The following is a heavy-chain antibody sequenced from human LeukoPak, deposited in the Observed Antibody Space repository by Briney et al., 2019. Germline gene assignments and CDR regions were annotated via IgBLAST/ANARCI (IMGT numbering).Heavy chain of an antibody. CDR3: ARLYSSTWENYFDY. V-gene: IGHV3-23*01. Sequence: PGGSLRLSCAASGFTFSSFAMNWVRQAPGKGLEWVSGISGSGGSTYYADSVEGRFTISRDNSKNTLYVQMNSLRAEDTAVYYCARLYSSTWENYFDYWGQGTLVTVSS. D-gene: IGHD6-13*01. CDR1: GFTFSSFA. CDR2: ISGSGGST. J-gene: IGHJ4*02.